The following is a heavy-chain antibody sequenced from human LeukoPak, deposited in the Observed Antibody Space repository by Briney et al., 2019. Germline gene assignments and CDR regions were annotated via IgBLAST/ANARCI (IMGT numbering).Heavy chain of an antibody. V-gene: IGHV4-4*07. CDR1: GGSISSYY. CDR2: IYTSGST. D-gene: IGHD1-26*01. J-gene: IGHJ5*02. CDR3: ARMGGATPYNWFDP. Sequence: SETLPLTCTVSGGSISSYYWSWIRQPAGKGLEWIGRIYTSGSTNYNPSLKSRVTMSVDTSKNQFSLKLSSVTAADTAVYYCARMGGATPYNWFDPWGQGTLVTVSS.